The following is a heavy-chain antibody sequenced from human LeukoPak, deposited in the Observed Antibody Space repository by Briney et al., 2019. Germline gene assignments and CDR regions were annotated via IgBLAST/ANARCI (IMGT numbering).Heavy chain of an antibody. Sequence: TGGSLRLSCSASGFTFSSYAMHWVRQAPGKGLDYVSAISTDGGSTYYTDSVKGRFTISRDNSKNTLYLQMSSLRAEDTAVYYCVIRLGIVYWGQGALVTVPS. J-gene: IGHJ4*02. CDR3: VIRLGIVY. CDR1: GFTFSSYA. V-gene: IGHV3-64D*09. CDR2: ISTDGGST. D-gene: IGHD7-27*01.